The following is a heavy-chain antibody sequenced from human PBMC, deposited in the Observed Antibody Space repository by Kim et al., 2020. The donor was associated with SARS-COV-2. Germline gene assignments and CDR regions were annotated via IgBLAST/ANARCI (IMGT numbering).Heavy chain of an antibody. J-gene: IGHJ6*02. D-gene: IGHD6-19*01. CDR3: ATESTGWYGSMDV. V-gene: IGHV5-51*01. CDR2: MYPGDSDT. CDR1: GYSFTSYW. Sequence: GASLKISCKGSGYSFTSYWIGWVRQMPGKGLEWMGIMYPGDSDTRYSPSFQGQVTISADKSISTAYLQWSSLKASDTAMYYCATESTGWYGSMDVWGQGTTVTVSS.